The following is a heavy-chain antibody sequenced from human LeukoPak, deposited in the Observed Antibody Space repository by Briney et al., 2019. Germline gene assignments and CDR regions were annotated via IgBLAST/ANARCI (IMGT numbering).Heavy chain of an antibody. J-gene: IGHJ4*02. D-gene: IGHD6-19*01. CDR3: ARGGYSSGWYTKNV. V-gene: IGHV4-38-2*01. CDR2: IYHSGST. Sequence: SETLSLTCAVSGYSISSGYYWGRIRQPPGKGLEWIGSIYHSGSTYYNPSLKSRVTISVDTSKNQFSLKLSSVTAADTAVYYCARGGYSSGWYTKNVWGQGTLVTVSS. CDR1: GYSISSGYY.